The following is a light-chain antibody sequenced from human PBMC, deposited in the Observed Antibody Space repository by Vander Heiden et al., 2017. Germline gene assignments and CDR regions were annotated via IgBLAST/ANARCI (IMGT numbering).Light chain of an antibody. CDR2: EVS. J-gene: IGLJ1*01. V-gene: IGLV2-14*01. CDR1: CSYVGGYKS. Sequence: QSALTQPASVSGSPGQSTTISCTRTCSYVGGYKSVSWHQQNPGKAPKLMIYEVSNRPSGVSNRFSGSKSDNTASLTISGLQAEDEADYYCSSYTSSSLYVFGSGTKVTVL. CDR3: SSYTSSSLYV.